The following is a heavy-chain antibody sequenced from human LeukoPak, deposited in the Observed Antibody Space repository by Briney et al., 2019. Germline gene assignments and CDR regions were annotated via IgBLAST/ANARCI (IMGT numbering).Heavy chain of an antibody. V-gene: IGHV4-61*02. D-gene: IGHD6-13*01. CDR1: GGSISSGSYY. CDR3: ARSWGIAAAGVFDY. Sequence: SETLSLTCTVSGGSISSGSYYWSWIRQPAGKGLEWIGRIYTSGSTNYNPSLKSRVTISVDTSKNQFSLKLSSVTAADTALYYCARSWGIAAAGVFDYWGQGTLVSVSS. J-gene: IGHJ4*02. CDR2: IYTSGST.